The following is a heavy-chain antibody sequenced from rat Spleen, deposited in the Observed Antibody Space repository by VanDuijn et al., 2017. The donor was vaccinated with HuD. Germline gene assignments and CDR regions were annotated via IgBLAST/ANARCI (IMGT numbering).Heavy chain of an antibody. CDR1: GFSLTSYN. CDR2: IWTGGST. Sequence: SFSCTVSGFSLTSYNVHWVRQPTGKGLEWMGIIWTGGSTDYNSALKSRLSISRDTSKSQIFLKMNSLQPEDTGTYYCARHLREASGVMDVWGQGASVTVSS. V-gene: IGHV2-30*01. CDR3: ARHLREASGVMDV. J-gene: IGHJ4*01. D-gene: IGHD4-3*01.